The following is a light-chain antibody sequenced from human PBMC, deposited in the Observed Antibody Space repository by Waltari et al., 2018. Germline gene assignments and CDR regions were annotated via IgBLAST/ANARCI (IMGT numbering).Light chain of an antibody. CDR1: SSDVGDYAS. CDR2: DVS. J-gene: IGLJ1*01. V-gene: IGLV2-8*01. Sequence: QSALTQPPSASGSLGQSVTISCPGTSSDVGDYASVSWFQQHPGKAPKLMIYDVSKRPSGVPDRLSGSKSGNTASLTVSGLQAEDEADYYCSSYAGSNNLVFGSGTKVTVL. CDR3: SSYAGSNNLV.